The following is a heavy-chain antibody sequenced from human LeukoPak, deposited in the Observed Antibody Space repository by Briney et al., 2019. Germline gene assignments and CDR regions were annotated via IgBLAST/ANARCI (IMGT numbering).Heavy chain of an antibody. CDR2: ISYDGSNK. J-gene: IGHJ6*02. Sequence: GGSPRLSCAASGFTFSSYGMHWVRQAPGKGLEWVAVISYDGSNKYYADSVKGRFTISRDNSKNTLYLQMNSLRAEDTAVYYCAKTLLRYFDWLMRLPHYYYYYGMDVWGQGTTVTVSS. CDR1: GFTFSSYG. D-gene: IGHD3-9*01. V-gene: IGHV3-30*18. CDR3: AKTLLRYFDWLMRLPHYYYYYGMDV.